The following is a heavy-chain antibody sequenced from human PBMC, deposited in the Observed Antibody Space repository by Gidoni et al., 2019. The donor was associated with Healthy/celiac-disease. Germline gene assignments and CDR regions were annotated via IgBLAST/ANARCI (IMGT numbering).Heavy chain of an antibody. J-gene: IGHJ3*02. Sequence: EVQLLQSGAEVKKPGESLKISCKGSGYSFTSYWIGWVRQMPGKGLEWMGIIYPGDSDTRYSPSFQGQVTISADKSISTAYLQWSSLKASDTAMYYCARPWAPVSGAPDAFDIWGQGTMVTVSS. CDR3: ARPWAPVSGAPDAFDI. CDR2: IYPGDSDT. D-gene: IGHD1-26*01. V-gene: IGHV5-51*01. CDR1: GYSFTSYW.